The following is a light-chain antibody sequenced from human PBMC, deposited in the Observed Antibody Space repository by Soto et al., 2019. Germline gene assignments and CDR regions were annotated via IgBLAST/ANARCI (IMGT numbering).Light chain of an antibody. Sequence: DIQMTQSPSSLSASVGDRVTITCRASQSISTYLNWYQQKPGKAPKLLIYAASSLQSGVPSRFNGSGSGTDFTLTISSLQPEDFAIYSCQQSYSTPFTFGPGTKVDIK. CDR2: AAS. CDR3: QQSYSTPFT. CDR1: QSISTY. J-gene: IGKJ3*01. V-gene: IGKV1-39*01.